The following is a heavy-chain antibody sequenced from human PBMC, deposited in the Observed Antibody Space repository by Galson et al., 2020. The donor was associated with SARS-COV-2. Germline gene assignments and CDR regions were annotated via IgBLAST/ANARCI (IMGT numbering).Heavy chain of an antibody. J-gene: IGHJ4*02. D-gene: IGHD5-18*01. Sequence: SETLSLTCTVSGGSISSSSYYWGWIRQPPGKGLEWIGSIYYSGSTYYNPSLKSRVTISVDTSKNQFSLKRSSVTAADTAVYYCARQGYSYGSYWGQGTLVTVSS. CDR3: ARQGYSYGSY. CDR2: IYYSGST. V-gene: IGHV4-39*01. CDR1: GGSISSSSYY.